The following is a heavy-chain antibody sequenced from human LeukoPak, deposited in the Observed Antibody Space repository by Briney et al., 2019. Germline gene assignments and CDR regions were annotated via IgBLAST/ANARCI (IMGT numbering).Heavy chain of an antibody. D-gene: IGHD2-2*01. CDR1: GFTFSSYE. Sequence: GGSLRLSCAASGFTFSSYEMNWVRQAPGKGLEWVSYISSSSSTIYYADSVKGRFTISRDNAKNSLYLQMNSLRAEDTAVYYCALTRTSRAFDFWGQGILVTVSS. V-gene: IGHV3-48*01. CDR3: ALTRTSRAFDF. J-gene: IGHJ4*02. CDR2: ISSSSSTI.